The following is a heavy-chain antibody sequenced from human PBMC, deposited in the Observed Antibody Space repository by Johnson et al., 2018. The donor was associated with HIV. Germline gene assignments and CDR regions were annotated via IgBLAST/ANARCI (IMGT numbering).Heavy chain of an antibody. CDR3: AKDTDEGVVITIGDAFDI. J-gene: IGHJ3*02. D-gene: IGHD3-22*01. Sequence: VQLVESGGGVVRPGGSLRLSCAASGFTFDDYGMSWVRQAPGKGLEWVSGINWNGGSTGYADSVKGRCTISRDNDKKSLYLQMNSLRAEDTALYYCAKDTDEGVVITIGDAFDIWGQGTMVTVSS. CDR2: INWNGGST. V-gene: IGHV3-20*04. CDR1: GFTFDDYG.